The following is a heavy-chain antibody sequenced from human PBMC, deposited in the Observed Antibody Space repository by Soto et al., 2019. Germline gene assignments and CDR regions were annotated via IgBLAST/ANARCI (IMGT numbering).Heavy chain of an antibody. CDR2: IYYSGST. CDR1: GGSISSYY. V-gene: IGHV4-59*12. Sequence: XXTLYLPFTVSGGSISSYYWSWIRQPPGKGLEWIGYIYYSGSTNYNPSLKSRVTISVDTSKNQFYLKLSSVTAADTAVYYCARSVFPWGQGTLVTVSS. J-gene: IGHJ5*02. CDR3: ARSVFP.